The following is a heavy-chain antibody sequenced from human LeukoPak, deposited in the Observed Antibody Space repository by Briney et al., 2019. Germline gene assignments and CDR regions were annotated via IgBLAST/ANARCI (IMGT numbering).Heavy chain of an antibody. J-gene: IGHJ4*02. CDR3: AKVVTGYCSTTSCPFDS. CDR1: GGTFSSYA. Sequence: GSSVKVSCKASGGTFSSYAISWVRQAPGQGLEWMGGIIPIFGTANYAQKFQGRVTITADESTSTAYMELSSLRAEDTAVYYCAKVVTGYCSTTSCPFDSWGQGTLVTVSS. V-gene: IGHV1-69*01. D-gene: IGHD2-2*01. CDR2: IIPIFGTA.